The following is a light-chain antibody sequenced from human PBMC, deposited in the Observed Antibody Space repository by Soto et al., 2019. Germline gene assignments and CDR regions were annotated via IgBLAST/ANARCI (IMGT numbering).Light chain of an antibody. CDR2: DAS. CDR1: QSISSW. Sequence: DIQMTQSPSTLSASVGDRVTITCRASQSISSWLAWYQQKPGKAPKLLIYDASSLESGVPSRFSGSGSGTEFTLTISSLQPDDFATYYCQQYNSYSETSGHGTKVDIK. V-gene: IGKV1-5*01. CDR3: QQYNSYSET. J-gene: IGKJ1*01.